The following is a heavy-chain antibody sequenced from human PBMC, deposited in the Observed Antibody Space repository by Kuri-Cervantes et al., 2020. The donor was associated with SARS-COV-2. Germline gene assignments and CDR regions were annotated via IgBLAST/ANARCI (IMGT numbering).Heavy chain of an antibody. D-gene: IGHD5-24*01. CDR3: AKVGRNGFNLFDS. CDR2: IYHSGSN. J-gene: IGHJ5*01. CDR1: GYSISSGYY. Sequence: GSLRLSCAVSGYSISSGYYWGWLRQPPGKGLEGIGSIYHSGSNYYNPPLKSRVTISVDTSKNQFSLKLSSVTAADAAIYYCAKVGRNGFNLFDSWCQGSLVTVSS. V-gene: IGHV4-38-2*01.